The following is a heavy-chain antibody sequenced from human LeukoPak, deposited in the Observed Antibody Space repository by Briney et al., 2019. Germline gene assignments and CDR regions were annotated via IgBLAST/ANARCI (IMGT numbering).Heavy chain of an antibody. CDR3: ARGRGGYSGYENFDF. CDR1: GYTFTGFW. Sequence: GESLKISCKASGYTFTGFWIGWERQVPGKGLECMGFIYPGDSESIYSPSFQGQVSISADKSIRTAYLQWRSLKASDSAIYYCARGRGGYSGYENFDFWGQGALVTVSS. V-gene: IGHV5-51*01. J-gene: IGHJ4*02. CDR2: IYPGDSES. D-gene: IGHD5-12*01.